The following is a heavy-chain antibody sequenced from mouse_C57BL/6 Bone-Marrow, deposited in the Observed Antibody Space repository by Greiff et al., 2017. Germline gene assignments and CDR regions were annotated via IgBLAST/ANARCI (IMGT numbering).Heavy chain of an antibody. Sequence: QVQLQQSGPELARPWASVQISCQAFYTFSRRVHFAIRDTNYWMQWVKQRPGQGLAWIGAIYPGHGVPSYNQKFKGKATLTADKSSSTAYRQRSSLTSEDSAVYYCALYYDDPYFDYWGQGTTLTVSA. CDR2: GQGLAWIG. V-gene: IGHV1-87*01. D-gene: IGHD2-13*01. CDR3: SEDSAVYYCALYYDDPYFDY. CDR1: YTFSRRVH. J-gene: IGHJ2*01.